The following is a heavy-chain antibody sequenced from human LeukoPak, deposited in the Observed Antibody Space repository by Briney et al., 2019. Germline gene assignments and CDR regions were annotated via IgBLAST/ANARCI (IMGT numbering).Heavy chain of an antibody. CDR1: GYSFTSYW. V-gene: IGHV5-51*01. CDR3: AVPRGYSYGQIDY. CDR2: IYPGDSDT. D-gene: IGHD5-18*01. Sequence: GEALKISCKGSGYSFTSYWIGWVRPMPGKGMEWMGIIYPGDSDTRYSPSFQGQVTISADKSISTAYLQWSSLKASDTAMYYCAVPRGYSYGQIDYWGQGTLVTVSS. J-gene: IGHJ4*02.